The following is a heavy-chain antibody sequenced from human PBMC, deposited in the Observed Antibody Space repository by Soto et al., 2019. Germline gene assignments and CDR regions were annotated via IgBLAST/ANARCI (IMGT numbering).Heavy chain of an antibody. CDR2: IYYREST. Sequence: SETLSLTCTVSGGPVSSSSSYWGWIRQPPGKGLEWIGSIYYRESTYYNPSLKSRLTISVDTSKNQFSLKLSSVTAADTALYYCAGRAYCDGDCYSFNKWGQGTLVTVSS. CDR1: GGPVSSSSSY. V-gene: IGHV4-39*01. J-gene: IGHJ4*02. CDR3: AGRAYCDGDCYSFNK. D-gene: IGHD2-21*02.